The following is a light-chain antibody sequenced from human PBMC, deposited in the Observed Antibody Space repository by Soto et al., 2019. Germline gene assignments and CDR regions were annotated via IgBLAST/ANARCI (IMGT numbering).Light chain of an antibody. CDR2: EVR. Sequence: QSVLTQPASVSGSPGQSITISCTGTSSDVGAYNYASWYQQYPGRAPKVIIFEVRKRPSGVSTRFSGSKSGDTASLTISGLQAEDEADYYCSSYRSSTTFVFGTGTKVTVL. J-gene: IGLJ1*01. CDR3: SSYRSSTTFV. V-gene: IGLV2-14*01. CDR1: SSDVGAYNY.